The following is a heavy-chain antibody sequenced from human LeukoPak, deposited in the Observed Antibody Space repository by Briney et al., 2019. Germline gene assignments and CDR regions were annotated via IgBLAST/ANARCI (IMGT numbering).Heavy chain of an antibody. Sequence: SETLSLTCTVSGDSISSSSSYWGWIRQPPGKGLEWIGSIFYSGSTYYNPSLKSRVTISIVASKNQFSLKLSSVTAADTAVYYCARAYSSSGYNWFDPWGQGTLVTVSS. V-gene: IGHV4-39*02. D-gene: IGHD6-6*01. CDR1: GDSISSSSSY. CDR2: IFYSGST. J-gene: IGHJ5*02. CDR3: ARAYSSSGYNWFDP.